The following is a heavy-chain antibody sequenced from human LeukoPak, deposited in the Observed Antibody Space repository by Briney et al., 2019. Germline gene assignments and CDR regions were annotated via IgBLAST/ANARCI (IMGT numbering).Heavy chain of an antibody. V-gene: IGHV3-23*01. CDR3: AKDRVYYGDYTDAFDI. J-gene: IGHJ3*02. D-gene: IGHD4-17*01. CDR1: GFTFSSYA. CDR2: ISGSGGST. Sequence: GGSLRLSCAASGFTFSSYAMSWVRQAPGKGLEWVSAISGSGGSTYYADSVKGRFTISRDNSKNTLYLQMNSLRAEDTAVYYCAKDRVYYGDYTDAFDIWGQGTMVTVSS.